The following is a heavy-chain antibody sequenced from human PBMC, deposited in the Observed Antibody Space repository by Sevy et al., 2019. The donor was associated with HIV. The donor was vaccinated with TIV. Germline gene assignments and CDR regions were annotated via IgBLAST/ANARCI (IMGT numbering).Heavy chain of an antibody. CDR2: ISYDGSNK. V-gene: IGHV3-30*18. Sequence: GGSLRLSCAASGFTFSSYGMHWVRQAPGKGLEWVAVISYDGSNKYYVDSVKGRFTISRDNSKNTLYLQMNSLRAEDTAVYYCAKDTVDSSGWFPGYFDYWGQGTLVTVSS. CDR3: AKDTVDSSGWFPGYFDY. D-gene: IGHD6-19*01. J-gene: IGHJ4*02. CDR1: GFTFSSYG.